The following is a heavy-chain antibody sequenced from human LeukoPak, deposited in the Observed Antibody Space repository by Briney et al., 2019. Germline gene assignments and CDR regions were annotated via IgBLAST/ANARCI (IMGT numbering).Heavy chain of an antibody. J-gene: IGHJ6*02. D-gene: IGHD6-19*01. CDR2: IVVGSGNT. CDR1: GFTFTSSA. CDR3: AAGDSSGDYYYGMDV. Sequence: SVKVSCKASGFTFTSSAMQWVRQARGQRLEWIGWIVVGSGNTNYAQKFQERVTITRDMSTSTAYMELSGLRSEDTAVYYCAAGDSSGDYYYGMDVWGQGTTVTVSS. V-gene: IGHV1-58*02.